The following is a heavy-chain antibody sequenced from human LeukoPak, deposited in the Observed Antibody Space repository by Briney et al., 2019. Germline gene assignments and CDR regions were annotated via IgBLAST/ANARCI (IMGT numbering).Heavy chain of an antibody. V-gene: IGHV2-70*11. CDR1: GFSLSTRKMC. Sequence: SGPTLVNPTQTLTLTCTFSGFSLSTRKMCVSWIRQTPGKALEWLARIDWDDEKHYRTSLRTGLTVSKDTSKSQVVLTMTNMDPVDTATYYCARVVRLSDNNFFDYWGQGNLVTVSS. CDR2: IDWDDEK. D-gene: IGHD3-10*02. J-gene: IGHJ4*02. CDR3: ARVVRLSDNNFFDY.